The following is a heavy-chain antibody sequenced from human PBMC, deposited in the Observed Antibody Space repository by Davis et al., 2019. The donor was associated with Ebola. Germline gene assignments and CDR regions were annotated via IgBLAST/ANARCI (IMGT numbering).Heavy chain of an antibody. V-gene: IGHV1-69*13. Sequence: SVKVSCKASGDTFTSFGLTWVRQVPGQGLEWLGGIIPLFRSPNYAQKFQGRLTISAEEVTKTVYMELSSLRSEDTAVYYCARDLQIYDYVWGSYRPFDYWGQGTLVTVSS. CDR2: IIPLFRSP. CDR3: ARDLQIYDYVWGSYRPFDY. CDR1: GDTFTSFG. D-gene: IGHD3-16*02. J-gene: IGHJ4*02.